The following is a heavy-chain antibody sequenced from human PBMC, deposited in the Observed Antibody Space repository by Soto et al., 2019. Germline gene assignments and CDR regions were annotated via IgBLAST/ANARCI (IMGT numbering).Heavy chain of an antibody. CDR1: GFTFSSFA. Sequence: EVQLLESGGGLVQPGGSLRLSCAVSGFTFSSFAMSWVRQAPGKGLEWVSVISSSGGTTYYTDSVKGRFTISRDNSKNRLYLQMNSLRAEDTAVYYCARDYSYACDYWGQGTLVTVSS. V-gene: IGHV3-23*01. D-gene: IGHD3-16*01. CDR2: ISSSGGTT. J-gene: IGHJ4*02. CDR3: ARDYSYACDY.